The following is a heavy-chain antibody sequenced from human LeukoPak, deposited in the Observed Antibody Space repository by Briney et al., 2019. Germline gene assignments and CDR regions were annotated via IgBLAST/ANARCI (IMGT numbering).Heavy chain of an antibody. CDR1: GGSISSYY. CDR2: IYYSGST. Sequence: SETLSLTCTVSGGSISSYYWSWIRQPPGKGLEWIGYIYYSGSTNYNPSLRSRVTISVDTSKNQFSLKLSSVTAADTAVYYCARDTRMTTVTVDNAFDIWGQGTMVTVSS. D-gene: IGHD4-17*01. J-gene: IGHJ3*02. CDR3: ARDTRMTTVTVDNAFDI. V-gene: IGHV4-59*01.